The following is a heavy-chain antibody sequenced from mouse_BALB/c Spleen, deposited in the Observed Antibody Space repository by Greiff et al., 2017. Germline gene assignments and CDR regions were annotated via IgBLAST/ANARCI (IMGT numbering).Heavy chain of an antibody. V-gene: IGHV1-54*01. CDR2: INPGSGGT. Sequence: VQLPQSGAELVRPGTSVKVSCKASGYAFTNYLIEWVKQRPGQGLEWIGVINPGSGGTNYNEKFKGKATLTADKSSSTAYMQLSSLTSDDSAVYFCARGTYYGNYWFAYWGQGTLVTVSA. CDR1: GYAFTNYL. D-gene: IGHD2-1*01. J-gene: IGHJ3*01. CDR3: ARGTYYGNYWFAY.